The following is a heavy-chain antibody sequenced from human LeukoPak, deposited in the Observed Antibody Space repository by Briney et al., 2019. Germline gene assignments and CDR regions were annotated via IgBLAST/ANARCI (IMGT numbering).Heavy chain of an antibody. V-gene: IGHV4-34*01. J-gene: IGHJ6*03. CDR2: INHSGSI. CDR1: GGSFSGYY. Sequence: SETLSLTCAVYGGSFSGYYWSWIRQPPGKGLEWIGEINHSGSINYNPSLKSRVTISVDTSKNQFSLKLSSVTAADTAVYYCARLGLRGPRILKAYYYMDVWGKGTTVTVSS. CDR3: ARLGLRGPRILKAYYYMDV. D-gene: IGHD2-15*01.